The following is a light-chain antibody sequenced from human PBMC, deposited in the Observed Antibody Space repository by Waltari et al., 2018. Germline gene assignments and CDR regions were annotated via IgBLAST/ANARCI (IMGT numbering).Light chain of an antibody. Sequence: EIVLTQSPATLSLSPGERATLSCRASQSVSSYLAWYQQKPGQAPRLLIYDASSRATGIPARFSVSGSGTDFTLTISSLEPEDFAVYYCQQRSNWPRTFGQGTKVEI. CDR1: QSVSSY. J-gene: IGKJ1*01. CDR3: QQRSNWPRT. CDR2: DAS. V-gene: IGKV3-11*01.